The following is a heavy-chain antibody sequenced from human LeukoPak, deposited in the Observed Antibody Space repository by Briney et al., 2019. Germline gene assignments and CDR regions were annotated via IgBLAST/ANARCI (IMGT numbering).Heavy chain of an antibody. CDR3: ARSSLAVYFNY. J-gene: IGHJ4*02. D-gene: IGHD6-19*01. CDR1: GYSISSGYY. V-gene: IGHV4-61*09. CDR2: IFTRGTT. Sequence: PSETLSLTCSVSGYSISSGYYWNWIRQPAGKGLEWLGNIFTRGTTNYNASLESRLTISLDTARNQFSLSLRSVTAADTAIYFCARSSLAVYFNYWGQGTLVTASS.